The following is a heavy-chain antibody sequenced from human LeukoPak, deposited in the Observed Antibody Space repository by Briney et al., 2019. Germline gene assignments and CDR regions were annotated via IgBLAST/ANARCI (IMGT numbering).Heavy chain of an antibody. CDR2: IYYSGST. Sequence: SETLSLTCTVSGYSISSSSYYWGWIRQPPGKGLEWIGSIYYSGSTYYNPSLKSRVTISVDTSKNQFSLKLSSVTAADTAVYYCARGGSYFYFDYWGQGTLVTVSS. CDR3: ARGGSYFYFDY. CDR1: GYSISSSSYY. D-gene: IGHD1-26*01. J-gene: IGHJ4*02. V-gene: IGHV4-39*01.